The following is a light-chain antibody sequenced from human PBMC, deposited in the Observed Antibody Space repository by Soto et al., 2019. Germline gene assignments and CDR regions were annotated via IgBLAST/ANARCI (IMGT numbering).Light chain of an antibody. V-gene: IGKV1-5*03. Sequence: DIQMTQSPSTLSASVGDRVTIPCRASQSISTWLAWYQQKPGKGPTLLIYKASRLESGVPSRFSGSGSGTEFALTISSLQPADFAIYFCQQYTSSPPSITFGQGTRLEIK. CDR3: QQYTSSPPSIT. CDR1: QSISTW. J-gene: IGKJ5*01. CDR2: KAS.